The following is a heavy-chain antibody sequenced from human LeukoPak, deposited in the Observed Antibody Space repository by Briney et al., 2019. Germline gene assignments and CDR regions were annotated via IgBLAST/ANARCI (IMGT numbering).Heavy chain of an antibody. Sequence: GGSLRLSCAASGFTLSDYSMNWVRQAPGKGLEWISFIDSSSRTIFYAESVKGRFTIPRDNAKNSLFLQMNSLRAEDTAVYYCARRVPNQVITDYFDYWGQGTLVTVSS. V-gene: IGHV3-48*04. CDR1: GFTLSDYS. J-gene: IGHJ4*02. CDR2: IDSSSRTI. D-gene: IGHD1-1*01. CDR3: ARRVPNQVITDYFDY.